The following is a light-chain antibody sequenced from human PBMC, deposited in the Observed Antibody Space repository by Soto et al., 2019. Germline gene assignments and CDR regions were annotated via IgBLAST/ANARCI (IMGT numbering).Light chain of an antibody. CDR1: QSITTR. CDR2: DAS. J-gene: IGKJ1*01. V-gene: IGKV1-5*01. CDR3: QQYSSHSWT. Sequence: DIPLSNSPSTLSAYLGDRVAITCRASQSITTRLAWYQQKPGKAPKLLIYDASSLESGVPSRFSGSGSGTEFTLTISNLQPDDFATYYCQQYSSHSWTFGQGPKVDIK.